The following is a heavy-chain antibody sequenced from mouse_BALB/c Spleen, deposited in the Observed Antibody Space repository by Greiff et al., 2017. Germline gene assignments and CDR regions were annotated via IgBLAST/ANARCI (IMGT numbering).Heavy chain of an antibody. V-gene: IGHV3-8*02. CDR1: GDSITSGY. J-gene: IGHJ2*01. CDR2: ISYIGST. Sequence: VQLKESGPSLVKPSQTLSLTCSVTGDSITSGYWNWIRKFPGNKLEYMGYISYIGSTYYNPSLKSRISITRDTSKNQYYLQLNSVTTEDTGTYYRARYNYGSSYYFDFWGQGATRPVSS. CDR3: ARYNYGSSYYFDF. D-gene: IGHD1-1*01.